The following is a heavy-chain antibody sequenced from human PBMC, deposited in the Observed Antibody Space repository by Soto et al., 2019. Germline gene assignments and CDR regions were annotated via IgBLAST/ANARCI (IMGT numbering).Heavy chain of an antibody. CDR1: GFTFSSYW. Sequence: GGALRLSCAASGFTFSSYWMHWVRQAPGKGLVWVSRINSDGSSTSYADSVKGRFTISRDNAKNTLYLQMNSLRAEDTAVYYCARTDSYDSSGQEGFDPWGQGTLVTVSS. CDR3: ARTDSYDSSGQEGFDP. V-gene: IGHV3-74*01. J-gene: IGHJ5*02. D-gene: IGHD3-22*01. CDR2: INSDGSST.